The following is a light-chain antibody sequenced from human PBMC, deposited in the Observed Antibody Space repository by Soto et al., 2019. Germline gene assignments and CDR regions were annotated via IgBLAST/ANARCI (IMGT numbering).Light chain of an antibody. CDR3: YSYTTTNTWL. J-gene: IGLJ2*01. CDR1: SSDVGGYNY. CDR2: EVS. Sequence: QSVLTQPPSASGSPGQSVTISCTGTSSDVGGYNYVSWYQQHPGKAPKLMIYEVSKRPSGVPDRFSGSKSGNTASLTVSGLQAEDEADYYCYSYTTTNTWLFGGGTKVTVL. V-gene: IGLV2-8*01.